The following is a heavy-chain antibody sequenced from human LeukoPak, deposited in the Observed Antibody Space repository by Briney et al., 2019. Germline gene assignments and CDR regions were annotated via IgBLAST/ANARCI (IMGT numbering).Heavy chain of an antibody. Sequence: PGESLKISCKGSGYSFTSYWIGWVRQMPGKGLEWMGIIYPGDSDTRYSPSFQGQVTISADKSISTAYLQWSSPKASDTAMYYCARRGSSGWYKRGDYFDYWGQGTLVTVSS. J-gene: IGHJ4*02. CDR2: IYPGDSDT. CDR1: GYSFTSYW. CDR3: ARRGSSGWYKRGDYFDY. D-gene: IGHD6-19*01. V-gene: IGHV5-51*01.